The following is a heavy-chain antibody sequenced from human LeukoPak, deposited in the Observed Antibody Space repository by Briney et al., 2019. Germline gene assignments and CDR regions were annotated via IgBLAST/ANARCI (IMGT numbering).Heavy chain of an antibody. J-gene: IGHJ1*01. CDR2: MSGSGGST. D-gene: IGHD3-16*01. V-gene: IGHV3-23*01. CDR1: GFTFSNYA. Sequence: PGGSLRLSCAGSGFTFSNYAMTWVRQAPGKGLEWVSAMSGSGGSTYYADSVKGRLTISRDNSNNTVFLQMNSLRVGDTAVYFCARDRVRGVGALDLGYWGQGTLVTVSS. CDR3: ARDRVRGVGALDLGY.